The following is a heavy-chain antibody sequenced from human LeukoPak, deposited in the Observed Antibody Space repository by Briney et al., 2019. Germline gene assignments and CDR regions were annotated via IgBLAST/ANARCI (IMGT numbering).Heavy chain of an antibody. CDR1: GGSISSYY. CDR2: IYTSGST. Sequence: SETLSLTCTVSGGSISSYYWSWIRQPAGKGLEWIGRIYTSGSTNYNPSLKSRVTMSVDTSKNQFSLKLSSVTAADTAAYYCAREGNPELNPSTVWFDPWGQGTLVTVSS. CDR3: AREGNPELNPSTVWFDP. J-gene: IGHJ5*02. D-gene: IGHD1-7*01. V-gene: IGHV4-4*07.